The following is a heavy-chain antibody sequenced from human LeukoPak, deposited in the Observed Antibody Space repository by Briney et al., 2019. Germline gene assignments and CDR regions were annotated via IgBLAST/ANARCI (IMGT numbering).Heavy chain of an antibody. CDR3: ARGPGLLWSLYYFDY. D-gene: IGHD2-15*01. CDR1: GGSISSYY. J-gene: IGHJ4*02. Sequence: PSETLSLTCTVSGGSISSYYWSWIRQPPGKGLEWIGYIYYSGSTNYNPSLKSRVTISVDTSKNQFSLKLSSVTAADTAVYYCARGPGLLWSLYYFDYWGQGTLVTVSS. CDR2: IYYSGST. V-gene: IGHV4-59*01.